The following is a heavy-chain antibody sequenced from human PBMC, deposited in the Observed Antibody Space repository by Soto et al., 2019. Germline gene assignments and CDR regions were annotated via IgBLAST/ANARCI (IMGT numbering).Heavy chain of an antibody. CDR3: ARVGRGTRGYFDY. CDR2: MNPNTGNA. Sequence: QVQLVQSGAEVKKPGASVKVSCKASGYTFTSYDIHWVRQAPGQGLEWMGWMNPNTGNAASAQKFQGRVTMTRNTYISTAYMQLSSLRSEDTAVYFCARVGRGTRGYFDYWGQGTLVTVSS. CDR1: GYTFTSYD. J-gene: IGHJ4*02. V-gene: IGHV1-8*01. D-gene: IGHD1-1*01.